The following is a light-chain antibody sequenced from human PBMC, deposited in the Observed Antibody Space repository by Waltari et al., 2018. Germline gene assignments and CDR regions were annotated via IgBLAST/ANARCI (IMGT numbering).Light chain of an antibody. V-gene: IGKV3-20*01. J-gene: IGKJ1*01. Sequence: EMVLTQSPGTLSLSPGQRATLSCRASQDISSSYLAWHQQRPGQAPRLLIYDASSRATCVPDRFSGSGSGTDFTLTISGLEPEDVAVYYCQQYDTSTEWTFGQGTKVEIK. CDR2: DAS. CDR1: QDISSSY. CDR3: QQYDTSTEWT.